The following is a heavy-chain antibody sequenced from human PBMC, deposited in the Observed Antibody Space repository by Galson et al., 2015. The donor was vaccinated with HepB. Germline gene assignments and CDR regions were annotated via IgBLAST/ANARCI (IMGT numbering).Heavy chain of an antibody. V-gene: IGHV5-10-1*01. J-gene: IGHJ4*02. D-gene: IGHD2-8*02. Sequence: QSGAEVKKPGESLRISCKGSGSSFPSYWIDWVRQMPGKGLEWMGKIDPSGSYVKYSPSFQGHVTISADKSISTAYLQWSSLTASDTAMYYCARHTTGLLDYWGQGTPVTVSS. CDR3: ARHTTGLLDY. CDR1: GSSFPSYW. CDR2: IDPSGSYV.